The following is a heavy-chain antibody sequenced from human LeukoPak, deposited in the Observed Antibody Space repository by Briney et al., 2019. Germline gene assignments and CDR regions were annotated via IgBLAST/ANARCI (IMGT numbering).Heavy chain of an antibody. V-gene: IGHV4-59*01. CDR3: ARTRSTVVKYFDL. CDR2: IYYSGST. J-gene: IGHJ2*01. D-gene: IGHD4-23*01. Sequence: SETLSLTCTVSGGSISSYYWSWIRQPPGKGLEWIGYIYYSGSTNYNPSLKSRVTISVDTSKNQISLKLSSVTAADTAVYYCARTRSTVVKYFDLWGRGTLVTVSS. CDR1: GGSISSYY.